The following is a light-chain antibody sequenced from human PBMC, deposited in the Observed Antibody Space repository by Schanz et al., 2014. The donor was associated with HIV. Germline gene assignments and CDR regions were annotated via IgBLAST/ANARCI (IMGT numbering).Light chain of an antibody. CDR2: AAS. V-gene: IGKV1-39*01. Sequence: DIQMTQSPSTLSASIGDRVTITCRASQSISSYLNWYQQKPGKAPKLLIYAASSLQSGVPSRFSGSGSGTDFTLTISSLQPEDFAIYYCLQYHAYPWTFGQGTKVDVK. CDR1: QSISSY. CDR3: LQYHAYPWT. J-gene: IGKJ1*01.